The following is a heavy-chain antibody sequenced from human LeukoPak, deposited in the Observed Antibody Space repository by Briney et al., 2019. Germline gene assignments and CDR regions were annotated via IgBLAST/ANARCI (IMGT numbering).Heavy chain of an antibody. J-gene: IGHJ4*02. Sequence: SVKASCKASGGTFSSYAISWVRQAPGQGLEWMGGIIPIFGTANYAQKFQGRATITTDESTSTAYMELSSLRSEDTAVYYCARGFHSSGWTDYWGQGTLVTVSS. CDR2: IIPIFGTA. D-gene: IGHD6-19*01. CDR3: ARGFHSSGWTDY. V-gene: IGHV1-69*05. CDR1: GGTFSSYA.